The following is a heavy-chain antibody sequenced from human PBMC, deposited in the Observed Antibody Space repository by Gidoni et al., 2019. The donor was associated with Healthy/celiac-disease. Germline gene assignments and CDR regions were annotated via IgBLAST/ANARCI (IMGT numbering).Heavy chain of an antibody. Sequence: QVQLQESGPGLVKSSQTLSLTCTVSGGSISSGDYYWSWIRQPPGKGLEWIGYIYYSGSTYYTPSLKSRVTISVDTSKNQFSLKLSSVTAADTAVYYCARQVAAAEDWFDPWGQGTLVTVSS. D-gene: IGHD6-13*01. CDR2: IYYSGST. J-gene: IGHJ5*02. CDR3: ARQVAAAEDWFDP. V-gene: IGHV4-30-4*01. CDR1: GGSISSGDYY.